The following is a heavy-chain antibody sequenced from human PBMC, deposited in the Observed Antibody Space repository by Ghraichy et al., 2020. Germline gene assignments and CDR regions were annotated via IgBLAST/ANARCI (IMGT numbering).Heavy chain of an antibody. J-gene: IGHJ4*02. CDR3: ATEERINLEWEY. CDR1: GLTFSRAT. Sequence: GGSLRLSCAASGLTFSRATMNWVRQAPGKGLEWVSSVSSDSHYKNYAESVKGRFTISRDNAKNSLYLQMDSLRAEDTAVYFCATEERINLEWEYWGQGTLVTVSS. D-gene: IGHD3-3*01. V-gene: IGHV3-21*01. CDR2: VSSDSHYK.